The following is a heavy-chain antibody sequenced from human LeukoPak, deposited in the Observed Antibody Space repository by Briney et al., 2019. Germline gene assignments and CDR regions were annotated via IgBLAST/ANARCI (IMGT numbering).Heavy chain of an antibody. Sequence: GGSLRLSCAASGFTFNNYGMHWVRQAPGKGLEWVAFIRYNGNNQYYADSVKGRFAISRDNSKNTLYLQMNSLKGDDTAVYYCAKDSAFYYIDVWGKGTTVIISS. D-gene: IGHD3-10*01. CDR3: AKDSAFYYIDV. CDR1: GFTFNNYG. CDR2: IRYNGNNQ. V-gene: IGHV3-30*02. J-gene: IGHJ6*03.